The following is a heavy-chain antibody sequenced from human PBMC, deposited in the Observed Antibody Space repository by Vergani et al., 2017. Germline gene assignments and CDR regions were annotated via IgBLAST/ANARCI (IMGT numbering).Heavy chain of an antibody. D-gene: IGHD2-15*01. V-gene: IGHV4-34*01. CDR1: GGSFSGYY. Sequence: QVQLQQWGAGLLKPSETLSLTCAVYGGSFSGYYWSWIRQPPGKGLEWIGEINHSGSTNYNPSLKSRVTISVATSKNQFSLKLSSVTAADTAVYYCARATPPSPAGDIVVVVAAPAAFDIWGQGTMVTVSS. CDR3: ARATPPSPAGDIVVVVAAPAAFDI. CDR2: INHSGST. J-gene: IGHJ3*02.